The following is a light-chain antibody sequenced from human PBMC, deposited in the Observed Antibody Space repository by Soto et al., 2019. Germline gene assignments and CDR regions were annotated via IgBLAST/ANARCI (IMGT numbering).Light chain of an antibody. CDR1: QTISSW. CDR2: KAS. Sequence: DIQMTQSPSTLSGSVGDRVTITCRASQTISSWLAWYQQKPGKAPKLLIHKASTLKSGVPSRFSGSGSGTEFTLTISSLQPDEFATYYCQHYNSYSEAFGQGTKVDIK. J-gene: IGKJ1*01. V-gene: IGKV1-5*03. CDR3: QHYNSYSEA.